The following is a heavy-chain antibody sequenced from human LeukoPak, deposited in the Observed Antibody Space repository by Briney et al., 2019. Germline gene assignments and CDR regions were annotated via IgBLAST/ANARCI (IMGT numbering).Heavy chain of an antibody. D-gene: IGHD1-14*01. V-gene: IGHV3-9*01. CDR2: ISWSSGII. Sequence: GGSLRLSCAASGFIFDDHGMHWVRQAPGKGLEWVSGISWSSGIIGYADSVKGRFTISRDNAKNSLYLQMNSLRAEDTAIYYCARQAVIIPTGVEGPWFDPWGQGTLVAVSS. CDR3: ARQAVIIPTGVEGPWFDP. J-gene: IGHJ5*02. CDR1: GFIFDDHG.